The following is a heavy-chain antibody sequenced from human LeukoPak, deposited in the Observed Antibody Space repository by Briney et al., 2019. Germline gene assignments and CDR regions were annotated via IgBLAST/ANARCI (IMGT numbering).Heavy chain of an antibody. CDR2: ISGSGSST. Sequence: GGSLRLSCAASGFTFSSYAMSWVRQAPGKGLEWVSAISGSGSSTYYADSVKGRFTISRDNSKNTLYLQMNSLRAEDTAVYYCAKGGLDYYDSSDYYYLGYYVDYLGQGTLLTVSS. CDR3: AKGGLDYYDSSDYYYLGYYVDY. CDR1: GFTFSSYA. J-gene: IGHJ4*02. V-gene: IGHV3-23*01. D-gene: IGHD3-22*01.